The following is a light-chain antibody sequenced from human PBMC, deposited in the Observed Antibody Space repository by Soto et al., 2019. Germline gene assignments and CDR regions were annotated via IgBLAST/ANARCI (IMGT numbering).Light chain of an antibody. CDR2: GDI. CDR1: SSNIGAGYD. J-gene: IGLJ1*01. Sequence: QSALTQPPSVSGAPGQRVTISCTGSSSNIGAGYDVHWYQQLPGTAPKLLIYGDINRPSGVPDRFSGSKSGTSASLAITGLQAEDEADYNCQSYDSSLSGLYVFGTGTKLTVL. V-gene: IGLV1-40*01. CDR3: QSYDSSLSGLYV.